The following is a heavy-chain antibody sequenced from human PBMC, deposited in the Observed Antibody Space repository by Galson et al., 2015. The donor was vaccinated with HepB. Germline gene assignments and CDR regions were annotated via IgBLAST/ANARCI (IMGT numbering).Heavy chain of an antibody. CDR2: ISGSGGST. CDR3: ARPVEMATNPFDY. D-gene: IGHD5-24*01. V-gene: IGHV3-23*01. Sequence: SLRLSCAASGFNFSSHVRSWVGQAPGKGLEWVSAISGSGGSTYYADSVKGRFTISRDNSKNTLYLQMNSLRAEDTAVYYCARPVEMATNPFDYWGQGTLVTVSS. CDR1: GFNFSSHV. J-gene: IGHJ4*02.